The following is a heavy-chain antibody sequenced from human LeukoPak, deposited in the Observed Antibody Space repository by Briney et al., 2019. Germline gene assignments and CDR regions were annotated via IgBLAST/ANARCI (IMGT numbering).Heavy chain of an antibody. CDR2: IYTSGST. V-gene: IGHV4-4*07. Sequence: PSETLSLTCTVSGGSISSYYWSSIRQPAGKGLEWIGRIYTSGSTNYNPSLKSRVTMSVDTSKNQFSLKLSSVTAADTAVYYCARDNTYYYGSGSVFLDYWGQGTLVTVSS. J-gene: IGHJ4*02. CDR1: GGSISSYY. D-gene: IGHD3-10*01. CDR3: ARDNTYYYGSGSVFLDY.